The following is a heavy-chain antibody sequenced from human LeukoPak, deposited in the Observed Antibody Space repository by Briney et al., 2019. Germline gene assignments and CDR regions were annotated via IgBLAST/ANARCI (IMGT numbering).Heavy chain of an antibody. Sequence: ASVKVSCKASGYTFTSYGISWVRQAPGQGLEWMGWISAYNSNTNYAQKLQGRVTMTTDTSTSTAYMELRSLRSDDTAVYYCARDRRRARELDFPGDYWGQGTLVTVSS. CDR1: GYTFTSYG. CDR3: ARDRRRARELDFPGDY. J-gene: IGHJ4*02. CDR2: ISAYNSNT. D-gene: IGHD1-26*01. V-gene: IGHV1-18*01.